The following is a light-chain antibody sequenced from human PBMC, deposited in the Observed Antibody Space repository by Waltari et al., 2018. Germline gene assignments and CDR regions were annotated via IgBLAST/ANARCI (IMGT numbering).Light chain of an antibody. J-gene: IGKJ4*01. CDR1: QGIRSD. V-gene: IGKV1-6*01. CDR3: LQEYNYPLT. Sequence: AIQMTQSPSSLSASVGDRVTITCRASQGIRSDLGWYQQKPVKAPKLLIYVASTLQSGVPPRFSGSGSGTDFTLTISSLQPEDSATYYCLQEYNYPLTFGGGTKVEI. CDR2: VAS.